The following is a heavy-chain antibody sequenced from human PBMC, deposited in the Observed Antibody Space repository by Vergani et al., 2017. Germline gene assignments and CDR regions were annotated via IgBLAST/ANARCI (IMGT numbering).Heavy chain of an antibody. J-gene: IGHJ3*02. CDR1: GGSISSYY. V-gene: IGHV4-59*08. D-gene: IGHD4-17*01. Sequence: QVQLQESGPGLVKPSETLSLTCTVSGGSISSYYWSWTRQPPGKGLEWIGYIYYSGSTNYNPSLKSRVTISVDTSKNQFSLKLSSVTAADTAVYYCARVPAGESPAFDIWGQGTMVTVSS. CDR2: IYYSGST. CDR3: ARVPAGESPAFDI.